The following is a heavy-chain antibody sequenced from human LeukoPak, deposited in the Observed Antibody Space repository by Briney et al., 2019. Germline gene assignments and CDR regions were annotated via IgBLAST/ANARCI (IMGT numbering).Heavy chain of an antibody. CDR1: GGTFSSYA. CDR2: IIPIFGTA. D-gene: IGHD3-9*01. Sequence: SVKVSCKASGGTFSSYAISWVRQAPGQGLEWMGGIIPIFGTANYAQKFQGRVTITADKSTGTAYMELSSLRSEDTAVYYCARSYYDILTGYLSPYYFDYWGQGTLVTVSS. CDR3: ARSYYDILTGYLSPYYFDY. J-gene: IGHJ4*02. V-gene: IGHV1-69*06.